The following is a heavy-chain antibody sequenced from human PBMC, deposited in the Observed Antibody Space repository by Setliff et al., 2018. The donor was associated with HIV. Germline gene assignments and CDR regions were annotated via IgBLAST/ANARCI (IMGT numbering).Heavy chain of an antibody. Sequence: GGSLRLSCVASGFNIRNYWMHWVRQLPGKELVWVSRVNSEGFKTNYADSVRGRFTISRDNGKNTLFLQMNSLRADDTGVYFCARDASYTYTYDDDDLDVWGQGTVVTVSS. CDR3: ARDASYTYTYDDDDLDV. CDR2: VNSEGFKT. D-gene: IGHD2-2*02. J-gene: IGHJ3*01. V-gene: IGHV3-74*01. CDR1: GFNIRNYW.